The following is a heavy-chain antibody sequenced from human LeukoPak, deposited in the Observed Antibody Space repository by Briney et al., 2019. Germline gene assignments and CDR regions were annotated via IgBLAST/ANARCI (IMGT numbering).Heavy chain of an antibody. V-gene: IGHV1-18*01. CDR1: GYTFTSYG. CDR3: ASSKRNTPAYYYDY. D-gene: IGHD1-14*01. Sequence: GASVKVSCKASGYTFTSYGISWVRQAPGQGLEWMGWISAYNGNTNYAQKLQGRVTMTTDTSTSTAYMELRSLRSDDTAVYYCASSKRNTPAYYYDYWGQGTLVTVSS. CDR2: ISAYNGNT. J-gene: IGHJ4*02.